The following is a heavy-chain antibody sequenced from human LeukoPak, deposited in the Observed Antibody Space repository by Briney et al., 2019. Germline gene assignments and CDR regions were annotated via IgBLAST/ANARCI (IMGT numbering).Heavy chain of an antibody. CDR3: ARVYGYCSGGSCFRIWFDP. D-gene: IGHD2-15*01. CDR1: GGSISSSSYY. Sequence: SETLSLTCTVSGGSISSSSYYWGWIRQPPGKGLEWIGSIYYSGSTYYNPSLKSRVTISVDTSKNQFSPKLSSVTAADTAVYYCARVYGYCSGGSCFRIWFDPWGQGTLVTVSS. J-gene: IGHJ5*02. CDR2: IYYSGST. V-gene: IGHV4-39*07.